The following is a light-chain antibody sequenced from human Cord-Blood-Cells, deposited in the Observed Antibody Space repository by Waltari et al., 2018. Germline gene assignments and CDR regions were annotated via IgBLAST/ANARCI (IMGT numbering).Light chain of an antibody. V-gene: IGLV2-14*01. J-gene: IGLJ1*01. CDR1: SSDVVGYNY. CDR3: SSYTSSYYV. CDR2: DVS. Sequence: QSALTQPAPVSGSPGQSITIPCTGTSSDVVGYNYVSWYQQHPGKAPKLMIYDVSNRPSGVSNRFSGSKSGNTASLTISGLQAEDEADYYCSSYTSSYYVFGTGTKVTVL.